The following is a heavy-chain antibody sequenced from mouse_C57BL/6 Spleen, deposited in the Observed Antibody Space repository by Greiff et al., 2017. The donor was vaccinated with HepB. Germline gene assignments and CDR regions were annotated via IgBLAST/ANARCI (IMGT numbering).Heavy chain of an antibody. D-gene: IGHD4-1*01. CDR2: IYWDDDK. V-gene: IGHV8-12*01. CDR3: ARPSWDWYFDV. Sequence: QVTLKVCGPGILQSSQTLSLTCSFSGFSLSTSGMGVSWIRQPSGKGLEWLAHIYWDDDKRYNPSLKSRLTISKDTSRNQVFLKITSVDTADTATYYCARPSWDWYFDVSGTGTTVTVSS. J-gene: IGHJ1*03. CDR1: GFSLSTSGMG.